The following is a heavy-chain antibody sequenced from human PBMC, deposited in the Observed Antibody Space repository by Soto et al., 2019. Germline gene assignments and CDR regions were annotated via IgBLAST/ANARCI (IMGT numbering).Heavy chain of an antibody. CDR3: ARYAYGDYGTTFDI. D-gene: IGHD4-17*01. CDR2: IYYSGST. J-gene: IGHJ3*02. V-gene: IGHV4-59*01. Sequence: PSETLSLTCTVSGGSISSYYWSWIRQPPGKGLEWIGYIYYSGSTNYNPSLKSRVTISVDTSKNQCSLKLSSVTAADTAVYYCARYAYGDYGTTFDIWGQGTMVTVSS. CDR1: GGSISSYY.